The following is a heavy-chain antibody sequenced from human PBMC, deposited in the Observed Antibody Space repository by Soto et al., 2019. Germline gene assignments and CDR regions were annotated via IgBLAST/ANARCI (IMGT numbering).Heavy chain of an antibody. J-gene: IGHJ4*02. CDR1: GYSFTDYD. CDR2: VSPDHGNA. V-gene: IGHV1-8*01. CDR3: EVTTGS. Sequence: QVQVVQSRAEVKKPGASVKVSCKTSGYSFTDYDINWVRQAPGQGLEWMGWVSPDHGNAGYAQHFQGRLTLSTNTSINTGYMELNSLTSENTAVYYCEVTTGSWGQGTMVTVSS. D-gene: IGHD1-1*01.